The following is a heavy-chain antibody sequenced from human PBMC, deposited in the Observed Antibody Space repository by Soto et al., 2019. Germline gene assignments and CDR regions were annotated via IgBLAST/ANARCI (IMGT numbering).Heavy chain of an antibody. CDR3: ARDGGSY. CDR2: ISYDGSNK. V-gene: IGHV3-30-3*01. D-gene: IGHD3-16*01. J-gene: IGHJ4*02. CDR1: GFTVSIYA. Sequence: GGSLRLSCAASGFTVSIYAMHWVRRAPGKGLDWVAVISYDGSNKYYADSVKGRFTISRDNSKNTLYLQMNSLRAEDTALYYCARDGGSYWGQGTLVTVSS.